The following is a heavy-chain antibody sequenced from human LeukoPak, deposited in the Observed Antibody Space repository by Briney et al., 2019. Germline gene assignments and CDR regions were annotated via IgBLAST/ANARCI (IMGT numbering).Heavy chain of an antibody. CDR1: GGSISSSSYF. Sequence: SETLSLTCTVSGGSISSSSYFWGWIRQPPGKGLEWIGTFYYSGSTYYNPSLKSRVTISVDTSKNQFSLKLSSVTAADTAVYYCARRGAVAGTVYVDYWGQGTLVTVSS. J-gene: IGHJ4*02. V-gene: IGHV4-39*01. CDR2: FYYSGST. D-gene: IGHD6-19*01. CDR3: ARRGAVAGTVYVDY.